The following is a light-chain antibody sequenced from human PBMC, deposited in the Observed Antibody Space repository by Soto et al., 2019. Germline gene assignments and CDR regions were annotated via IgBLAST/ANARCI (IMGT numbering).Light chain of an antibody. J-gene: IGLJ1*01. CDR2: GVR. CDR1: GNDIGAYNY. V-gene: IGLV2-14*01. CDR3: SLYTSENTYV. Sequence: QSALTQPTSVSGSPGQSITISCTGNGNDIGAYNYVSWYQQHPGKAPRLLIHGVRNRPPGVSSRFSASKSGLTASLTISGLQAADEADYYCSLYTSENTYVFGTGTKLTVL.